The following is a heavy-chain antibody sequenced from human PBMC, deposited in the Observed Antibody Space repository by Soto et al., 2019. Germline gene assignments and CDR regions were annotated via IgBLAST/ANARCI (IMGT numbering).Heavy chain of an antibody. V-gene: IGHV3-73*01. CDR3: TCVLIVADNY. D-gene: IGHD2-8*01. CDR2: IRSKADSYAT. J-gene: IGHJ4*02. CDR1: GFTFSGSV. Sequence: PGGSLRLSCAASGFTFSGSVIHWVRQASGKGLEWVGRIRSKADSYATAYAASVEGRFTISGDDSKNTDYLQMNSLKTVDKAVYYCTCVLIVADNYWCQGTVVTFSS.